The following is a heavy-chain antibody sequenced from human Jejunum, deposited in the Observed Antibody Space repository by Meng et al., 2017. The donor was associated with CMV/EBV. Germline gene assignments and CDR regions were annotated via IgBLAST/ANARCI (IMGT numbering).Heavy chain of an antibody. CDR3: ARGPGVAEAVPTRWFGP. J-gene: IGHJ5*02. CDR1: YNLAGYY. CDR2: IKPNSGDT. V-gene: IGHV1-2*02. D-gene: IGHD6-13*01. Sequence: YNLAGYYMHWVRQAPGQGLEWMGWIKPNSGDTNYAQSFQGRVTMTRDTSISTAYMQLTGLRFDDTAVYYCARGPGVAEAVPTRWFGPWGQGALVTVSS.